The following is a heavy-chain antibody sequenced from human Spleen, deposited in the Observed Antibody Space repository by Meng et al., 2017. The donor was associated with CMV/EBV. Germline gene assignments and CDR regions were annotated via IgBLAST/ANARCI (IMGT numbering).Heavy chain of an antibody. V-gene: IGHV3-48*03. Sequence: GGSLRLSCAASGFTFSSYNMNWVRQAPGNTLEWVSDISVSGGAVYYADSVKGRFTISRDNAKNSLYLQMNTLRAEDTAVYYCARDINGSHRDWGQGTLVTVSS. CDR3: ARDINGSHRD. D-gene: IGHD1-26*01. CDR2: ISVSGGAV. J-gene: IGHJ4*02. CDR1: GFTFSSYN.